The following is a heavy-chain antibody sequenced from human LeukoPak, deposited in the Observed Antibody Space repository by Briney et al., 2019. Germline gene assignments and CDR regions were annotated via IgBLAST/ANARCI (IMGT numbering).Heavy chain of an antibody. J-gene: IGHJ4*02. CDR3: ARGLLWFGELSPPGY. D-gene: IGHD3-10*01. CDR2: INAGNGNT. CDR1: GYTFTNYA. Sequence: ASVKVSCKASGYTFTNYAIHWVRQAPGQGLEWMGWINAGNGNTRYSQKLQDRVTITRDTSANTVYMELSSLRSEDTAVCFCARGLLWFGELSPPGYWGQGTLVTVSS. V-gene: IGHV1-3*01.